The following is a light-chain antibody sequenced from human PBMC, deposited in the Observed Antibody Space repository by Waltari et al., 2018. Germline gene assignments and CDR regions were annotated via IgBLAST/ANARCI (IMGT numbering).Light chain of an antibody. Sequence: QSVLTQPPSASGTPGQRVTISCSGSTSNIGANLVYWYQQRPGKAPKLLIYNTNQRPSGVPDRFSDSKSGTSASLAISGLRSEDEAEYYCAVWDERVRGRVFGGGTKLTVL. CDR1: TSNIGANL. J-gene: IGLJ3*02. CDR2: NTN. CDR3: AVWDERVRGRV. V-gene: IGLV1-47*02.